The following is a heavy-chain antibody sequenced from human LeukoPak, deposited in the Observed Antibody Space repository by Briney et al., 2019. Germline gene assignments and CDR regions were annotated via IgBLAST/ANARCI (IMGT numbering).Heavy chain of an antibody. D-gene: IGHD6-6*01. V-gene: IGHV3-30-3*01. CDR1: GFTFSSYA. J-gene: IGHJ5*02. CDR2: ISSDGNTK. CDR3: AKDMHSSSSGWFDP. Sequence: GRSLRLSCAASGFTFSSYAMHWVRQAPGKGLEWAAVISSDGNTKYYADSVKGRFTISRDNAKNSLYLQMNSLRAEDTALYYCAKDMHSSSSGWFDPWGQGTLVTVSS.